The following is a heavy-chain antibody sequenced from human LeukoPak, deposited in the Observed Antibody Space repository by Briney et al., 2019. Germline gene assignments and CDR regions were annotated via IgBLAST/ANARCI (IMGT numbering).Heavy chain of an antibody. CDR1: GFTFSSYS. Sequence: GGSLRLSCAASGFTFSSYSMNWVRQAPGKGLEWVSSISSSSSYIYYADSVKGRFTISRDNAKNSLYLQMNSLRAEDTAVYYCARLRPGVLTRDYWGQGTLVTVSS. J-gene: IGHJ4*02. CDR3: ARLRPGVLTRDY. V-gene: IGHV3-21*01. D-gene: IGHD3-10*01. CDR2: ISSSSSYI.